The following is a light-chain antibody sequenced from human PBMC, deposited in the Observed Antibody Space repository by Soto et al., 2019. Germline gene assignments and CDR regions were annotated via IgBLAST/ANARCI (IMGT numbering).Light chain of an antibody. CDR3: SSYTSSSIDSV. Sequence: QSALTQPASVSGSPGQSITISCTGTSSDVGGYNYVSWYQQHPGKAPKLMIYEVSNRPSGVSNRFSGSKSGNTASLTISGLQAEDEADYYCSSYTSSSIDSVFGTGTQLTVL. V-gene: IGLV2-14*01. CDR2: EVS. CDR1: SSDVGGYNY. J-gene: IGLJ1*01.